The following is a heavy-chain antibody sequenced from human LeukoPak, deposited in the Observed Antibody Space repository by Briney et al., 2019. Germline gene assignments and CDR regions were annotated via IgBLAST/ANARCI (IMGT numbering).Heavy chain of an antibody. V-gene: IGHV1-69*06. D-gene: IGHD5-24*01. CDR2: IIPIFGTA. CDR3: ARGRYGYNHDY. J-gene: IGHJ4*02. CDR1: GCTFSSYA. Sequence: SVKVSCKASGCTFSSYAISWVRQAPGQGLEWMGGIIPIFGTANYAQKFEGRVTITADKSTSTAYMELSSLRSEDTAVYYCARGRYGYNHDYWGQGTLVTVSS.